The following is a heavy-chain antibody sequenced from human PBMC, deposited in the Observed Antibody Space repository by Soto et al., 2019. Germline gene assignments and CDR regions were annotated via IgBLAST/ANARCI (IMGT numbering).Heavy chain of an antibody. V-gene: IGHV4-59*11. Sequence: QVHLQESGPGLVKPSETLSLTCTVSGGSINNHYWGWIRQAPGKGLEWIGSIYYTGTTNYNPSLKRRVTMSVDTSKNQFSLNLTSLTAADTAIYCWARATWYSEYWGQGTLVTVSS. CDR3: ARATWYSEY. J-gene: IGHJ4*02. CDR2: IYYTGTT. CDR1: GGSINNHY. D-gene: IGHD1-26*01.